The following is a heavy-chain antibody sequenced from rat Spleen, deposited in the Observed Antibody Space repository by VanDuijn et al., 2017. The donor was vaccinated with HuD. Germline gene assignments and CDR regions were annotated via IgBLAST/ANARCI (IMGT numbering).Heavy chain of an antibody. CDR2: IWTGGRT. CDR3: ARDRGADYCDY. D-gene: IGHD4-3*01. J-gene: IGHJ2*01. V-gene: IGHV2-72*01. Sequence: QVQLKESGPGLMQPSETLSLTCTVSGFSLTSNGVGWVRQPPGKGLEWMGMIWTGGRTAYNSLLKSRLSISRDTSKSQVFLKMNSLQTEDTATYYCARDRGADYCDYWGQGVMVTVSS. CDR1: GFSLTSNG.